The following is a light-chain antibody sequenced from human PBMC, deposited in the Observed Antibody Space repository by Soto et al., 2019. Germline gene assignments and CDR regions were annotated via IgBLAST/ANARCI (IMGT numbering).Light chain of an antibody. J-gene: IGKJ4*01. CDR2: DAS. V-gene: IGKV3-15*01. CDR1: QSVSSN. CDR3: QQGKSFPLT. Sequence: EIVMTQSPATLSVSPGERATLSCRASQSVSSNLAWYQQKPGQAPRLLIYDASTRATGIPARFSGSGSGTDFTLTISSLQSEDFATYYCQQGKSFPLTFGGGTKVEIK.